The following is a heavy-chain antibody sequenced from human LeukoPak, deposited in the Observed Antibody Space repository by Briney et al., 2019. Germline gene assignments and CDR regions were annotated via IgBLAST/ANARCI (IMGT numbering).Heavy chain of an antibody. D-gene: IGHD1-26*01. CDR3: ARASIVGATLWFDY. J-gene: IGHJ4*02. V-gene: IGHV3-7*04. CDR2: IKQDGSEK. CDR1: GFTFSSYW. Sequence: GGSLRLSCAASGFTFSSYWMSWVRQAPGKGLEWVANIKQDGSEKYYVDSVKGRFTISRDNAKNSLYLQMNSLRAEDTAVYYCARASIVGATLWFDYWGQGTLVTVSS.